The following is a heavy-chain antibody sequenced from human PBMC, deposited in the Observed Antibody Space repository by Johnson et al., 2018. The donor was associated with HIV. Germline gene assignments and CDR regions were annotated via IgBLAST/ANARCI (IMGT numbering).Heavy chain of an antibody. J-gene: IGHJ3*02. CDR1: GFTFSSYG. CDR2: IRYDGSNK. D-gene: IGHD1-26*01. CDR3: AKDPGGGSYPNDAFDI. Sequence: QMLLVESGGGVVQPGGSLRLSCAASGFTFSSYGMHWVRQAPGKGLEWVAFIRYDGSNKYYADSVRGRFTISRDNSKNTLYLQMNSLRAEDTAVYYCAKDPGGGSYPNDAFDIWGQGTMVTVSS. V-gene: IGHV3-30*02.